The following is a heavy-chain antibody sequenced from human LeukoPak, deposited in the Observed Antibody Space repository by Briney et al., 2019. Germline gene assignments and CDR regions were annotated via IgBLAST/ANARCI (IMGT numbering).Heavy chain of an antibody. CDR2: FDPEDGET. CDR1: GYTLTDLS. J-gene: IGHJ4*02. CDR3: ATGTSIAARGDY. V-gene: IGHV1-24*01. Sequence: ASVKVSCKVSGYTLTDLSMHWVRQAPGKGLEWMGGFDPEDGETIYAQKFQGRVTMTEDTSTDTAYMELSSLRSEDTAVYYCATGTSIAARGDYWGQGTLVTVSS. D-gene: IGHD6-6*01.